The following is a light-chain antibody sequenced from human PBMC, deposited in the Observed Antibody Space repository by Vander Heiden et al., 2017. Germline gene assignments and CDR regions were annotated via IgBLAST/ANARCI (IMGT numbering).Light chain of an antibody. Sequence: EIVLTQSPGTPSLSPGERATLSCWASQSVSSSYLAWYQQKPGQAPRLLIYGASSRATGIPDRFSGSGSGTDFTLTISRLEPEDFAVYYCQQDGSGVTFGQWTRLEIK. V-gene: IGKV3-20*01. CDR3: QQDGSGVT. CDR2: GAS. J-gene: IGKJ5*01. CDR1: QSVSSSY.